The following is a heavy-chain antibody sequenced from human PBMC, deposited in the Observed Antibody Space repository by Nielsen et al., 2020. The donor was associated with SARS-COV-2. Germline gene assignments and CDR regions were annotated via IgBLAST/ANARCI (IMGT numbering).Heavy chain of an antibody. Sequence: GESLKISCAASGFTFGINWMNWVRQAPGKGLVWVSRINSDGSSTSYADSVKGRFTISRDNAKNTLYLQMNSLRAEDTAVYYCARDRVAVAGESFFDYWGQGTLVTVSS. CDR1: GFTFGINW. CDR2: INSDGSST. V-gene: IGHV3-74*01. J-gene: IGHJ4*02. CDR3: ARDRVAVAGESFFDY. D-gene: IGHD6-19*01.